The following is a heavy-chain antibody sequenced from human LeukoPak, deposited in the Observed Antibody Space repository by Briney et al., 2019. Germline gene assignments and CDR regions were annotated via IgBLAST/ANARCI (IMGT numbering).Heavy chain of an antibody. D-gene: IGHD3-10*01. CDR1: GDSVSSNSAA. CDR3: TRSDYAGTGSYCRL. J-gene: IGHJ4*02. CDR2: TYYRSMWYN. V-gene: IGHV6-1*01. Sequence: SQTLSLTCVISGDSVSSNSAAWDWIRQSPSRGLEWLGRTYYRSMWYNDYAGSVKSRIAINPDSAKNQFSLHLSSVTPEDTAVYYCTRSDYAGTGSYCRLWGQGTLVTVSS.